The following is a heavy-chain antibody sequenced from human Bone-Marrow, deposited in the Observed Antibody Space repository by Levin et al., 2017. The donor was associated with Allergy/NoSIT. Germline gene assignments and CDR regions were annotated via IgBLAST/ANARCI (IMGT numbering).Heavy chain of an antibody. D-gene: IGHD3-10*01. J-gene: IGHJ6*02. CDR2: IYYSGST. V-gene: IGHV4-39*01. Sequence: SETLSLTCTVSGGSISSSSYYWGWIRQPPGKGLEWIGSIYYSGSTYYNPSLKSRVTISVDTSKNQFSLKLSSVTAADTAVYYCARRGLVRAPYYYGMDVWGQGTTVTVSS. CDR1: GGSISSSSYY. CDR3: ARRGLVRAPYYYGMDV.